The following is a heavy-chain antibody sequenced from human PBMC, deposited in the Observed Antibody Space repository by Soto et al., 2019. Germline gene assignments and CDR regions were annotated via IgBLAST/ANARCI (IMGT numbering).Heavy chain of an antibody. CDR1: GYNFVNHG. V-gene: IGHV1-18*04. CDR2: ISGHNGAT. CDR3: ARDLYPLAYYFDF. Sequence: SVKVSCKTSGYNFVNHGISWVRQAPGRGLEWLGWISGHNGATKYGKRLQGRVTMTIDTSTTTAYMELGSLISDDTAVYYCARDLYPLAYYFDFWGQGTMVTVSS. J-gene: IGHJ4*02.